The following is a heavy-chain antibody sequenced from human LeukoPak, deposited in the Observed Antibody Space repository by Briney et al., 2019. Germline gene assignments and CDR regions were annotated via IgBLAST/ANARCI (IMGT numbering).Heavy chain of an antibody. V-gene: IGHV3-7*01. D-gene: IGHD1-26*01. J-gene: IGHJ4*02. CDR3: VRCSIVGTRLYFAS. Sequence: PGGSLRLSCAGSRFTLSSYRLSVVRQAPGKGLEGVANIKQDGSDRNYVDSVKGRFTISRDNARNSLYLQMNSLSAEDTALYSCVRCSIVGTRLYFASWGQGTLVTVSS. CDR1: RFTLSSYR. CDR2: IKQDGSDR.